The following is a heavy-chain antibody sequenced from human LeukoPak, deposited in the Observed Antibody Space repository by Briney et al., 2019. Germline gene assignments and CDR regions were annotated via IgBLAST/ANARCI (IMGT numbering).Heavy chain of an antibody. CDR1: GGTFSSYT. J-gene: IGHJ4*02. V-gene: IGHV1-69*05. CDR3: ARWAGFCTTNNCYNPFDY. Sequence: SVKVSCKASGGTFSSYTISWVRQAPGQGLEWMGGIIPIFGTTTYAQKFQGRITIITDASTSTVYMELSSLRSEDTAVYYCARWAGFCTTNNCYNPFDYWGQGTLVTVSS. D-gene: IGHD2-2*02. CDR2: IIPIFGTT.